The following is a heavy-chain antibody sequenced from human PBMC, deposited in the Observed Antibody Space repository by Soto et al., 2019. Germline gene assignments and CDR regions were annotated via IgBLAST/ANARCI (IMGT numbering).Heavy chain of an antibody. J-gene: IGHJ4*02. Sequence: KPSETLSLTCPVSGGSINTFYWSWVRQPAGKGLEWIGRIFSSGSTSFNPSLESRVAMSVDTSKNHFSLNLSSVTAADMAVYYCAREGSYSAYNFAHGIQLWSFDFWGQGALVTVSS. V-gene: IGHV4-4*07. CDR2: IFSSGST. CDR3: AREGSYSAYNFAHGIQLWSFDF. CDR1: GGSINTFY. D-gene: IGHD5-12*01.